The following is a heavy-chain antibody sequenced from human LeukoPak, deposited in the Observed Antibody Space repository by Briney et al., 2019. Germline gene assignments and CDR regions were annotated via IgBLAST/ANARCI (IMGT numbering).Heavy chain of an antibody. Sequence: GASVKVSCKASGYTFTSYYMHWVRQAPGQGLEWMGIINPSGGSTSYAQKFQGRVTMTRDTSTSTVYMELSSLRSEDTAVYYCATDGVLGDSSGYYYEDAFDIWGQGTMVTVSS. J-gene: IGHJ3*02. D-gene: IGHD3-22*01. CDR3: ATDGVLGDSSGYYYEDAFDI. CDR2: INPSGGST. V-gene: IGHV1-46*03. CDR1: GYTFTSYY.